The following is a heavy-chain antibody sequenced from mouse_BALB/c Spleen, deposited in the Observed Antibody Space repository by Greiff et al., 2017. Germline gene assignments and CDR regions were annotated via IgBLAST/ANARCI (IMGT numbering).Heavy chain of an antibody. Sequence: VQLQQSGAELVRPGSSVKISCKASGYAFSSYWMNWVKQRPGQGLEWIGQIYPGDGDTNYNGKFKGKATLTADKSSSTAYMQLSSLTSEDSAVYFCARGIYYSFAYWGQGTLVTVSA. CDR2: IYPGDGDT. CDR3: ARGIYYSFAY. J-gene: IGHJ3*01. CDR1: GYAFSSYW. D-gene: IGHD1-1*01. V-gene: IGHV1-80*01.